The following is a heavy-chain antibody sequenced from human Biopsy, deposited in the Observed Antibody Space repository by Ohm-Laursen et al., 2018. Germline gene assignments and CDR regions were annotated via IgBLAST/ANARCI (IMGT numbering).Heavy chain of an antibody. CDR3: AGDPGYDFWSGSDPFDI. Sequence: ASVKVSCNTSGYTFTAYGISWVRQAPGQGLEWMGWISTYNDDTNIAQKFQGRVSMTTDTSTRTAYMELRSLRSGDTAIYFCAGDPGYDFWSGSDPFDIWGQGTLVTVS. V-gene: IGHV1-18*04. J-gene: IGHJ3*02. CDR2: ISTYNDDT. CDR1: GYTFTAYG. D-gene: IGHD3-3*01.